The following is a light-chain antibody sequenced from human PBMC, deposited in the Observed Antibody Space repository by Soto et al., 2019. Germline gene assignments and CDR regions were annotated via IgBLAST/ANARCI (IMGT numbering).Light chain of an antibody. J-gene: IGKJ2*01. Sequence: DIVMTQSPDSLAVSLGERATINCKSSQSVLYSSNNKNYLAWYQQKPGQPPKLLIYWASTRESGVPDRFSGSGSGTDLTLTISSLQAEDVAVYYCQQFETFGQGTKLEIK. CDR3: QQFET. CDR1: QSVLYSSNNKNY. CDR2: WAS. V-gene: IGKV4-1*01.